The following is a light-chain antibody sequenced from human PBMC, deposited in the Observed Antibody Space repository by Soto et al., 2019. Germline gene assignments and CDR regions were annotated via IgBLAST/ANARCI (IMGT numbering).Light chain of an antibody. CDR3: QQYNDWPRRLT. V-gene: IGKV3-15*01. CDR2: GAS. Sequence: EIVMTQSPATLSVSPGERATLSCRASRSLSSNLAWYQQKPGQAPRLLIYGASTRATGIPARFSGSGSGTEFTLTISSLQSEDFAVYYCQQYNDWPRRLTFGGGTKVEIK. J-gene: IGKJ4*01. CDR1: RSLSSN.